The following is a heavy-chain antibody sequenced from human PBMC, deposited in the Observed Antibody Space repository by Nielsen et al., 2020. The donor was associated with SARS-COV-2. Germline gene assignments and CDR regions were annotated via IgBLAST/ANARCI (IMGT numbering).Heavy chain of an antibody. CDR1: GFTFSSYS. CDR2: ISSSSSYI. Sequence: GESLKISCAASGFTFSSYSMNWVRQAPGKGLEWVSSISSSSSYIYYADSVKGRFTISRDNAKNSLYLQMNSLRAEDTAVYYCARNWDSSSIPYYYYGMDVWGQGTTVTVSS. D-gene: IGHD6-6*01. V-gene: IGHV3-21*01. J-gene: IGHJ6*02. CDR3: ARNWDSSSIPYYYYGMDV.